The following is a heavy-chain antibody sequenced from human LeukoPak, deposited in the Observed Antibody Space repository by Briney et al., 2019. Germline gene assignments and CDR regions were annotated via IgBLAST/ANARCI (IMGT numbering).Heavy chain of an antibody. J-gene: IGHJ3*02. Sequence: SETLSLTCTVSDGSISSSSYYWGWIRQPPGKGLEWIGSIYYSGNTYCNPSLRGRVTISVDTSKNQFSLKLSSVTAADTAVYYCARFVTGDGAFDIWGQGTMVTVSS. D-gene: IGHD7-27*01. CDR2: IYYSGNT. CDR1: DGSISSSSYY. V-gene: IGHV4-39*01. CDR3: ARFVTGDGAFDI.